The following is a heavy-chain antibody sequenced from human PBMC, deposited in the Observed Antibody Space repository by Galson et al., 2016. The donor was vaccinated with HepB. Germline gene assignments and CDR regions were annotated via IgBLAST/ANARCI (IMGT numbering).Heavy chain of an antibody. V-gene: IGHV1-18*01. CDR3: ARDRYFGSGPRFDH. CDR2: ISGHNGDT. J-gene: IGHJ4*02. CDR1: GYIFDTSG. D-gene: IGHD3-10*01. Sequence: SVKVSCKTSGYIFDTSGISWVRQAPGQGLDWLGWISGHNGDTKYAQKFQGRVTMTTDSSTGTAYMHLRSLRTDETAVYYCARDRYFGSGPRFDHWGQGTGVSASS.